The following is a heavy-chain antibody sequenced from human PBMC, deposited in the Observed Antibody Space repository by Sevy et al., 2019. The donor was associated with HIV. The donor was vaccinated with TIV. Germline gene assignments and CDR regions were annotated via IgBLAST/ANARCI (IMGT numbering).Heavy chain of an antibody. CDR3: AGGTAGVFQY. V-gene: IGHV3-74*01. D-gene: IGHD6-25*01. Sequence: GGSLRLSCAASGFKCNTYWMHWVRQAPGKGLVWVSRINSDGKITDYADFAKGRFAISRDNPKNTLYLQMDNQRHDDTAVYYSAGGTAGVFQYWGQGSLVTVSS. CDR2: INSDGKIT. J-gene: IGHJ4*02. CDR1: GFKCNTYW.